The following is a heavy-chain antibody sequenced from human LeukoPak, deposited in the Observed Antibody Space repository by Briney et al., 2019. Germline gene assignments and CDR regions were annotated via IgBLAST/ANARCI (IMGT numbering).Heavy chain of an antibody. CDR1: GFTFSSYD. D-gene: IGHD3-16*02. Sequence: GGSLRLSCAASGFTFSSYDMHWVRQATGKGLEWVSAIGTAGDTYYPGSVKGRFTISRDNSKNTLYLQMNSLRAEDTAVYYCAKGPDPDTFGGVIVPFDYWGQGTLVTVSS. CDR2: IGTAGDT. V-gene: IGHV3-13*01. CDR3: AKGPDPDTFGGVIVPFDY. J-gene: IGHJ4*02.